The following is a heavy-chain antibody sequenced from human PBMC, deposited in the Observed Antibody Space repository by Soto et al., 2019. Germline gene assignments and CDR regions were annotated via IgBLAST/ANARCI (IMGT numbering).Heavy chain of an antibody. CDR2: IYSSGST. Sequence: GGSLRLSCAASGFTVSDNYMSWVRQAPGKGLEWVSLIYSSGSTYYIDSVKGRFTISRDNSKSTLFLQMNSLRVEDTAVYYCARDPDQPGPFEYWGQGTLVTVSS. J-gene: IGHJ4*02. V-gene: IGHV3-66*01. CDR1: GFTVSDNY. CDR3: ARDPDQPGPFEY.